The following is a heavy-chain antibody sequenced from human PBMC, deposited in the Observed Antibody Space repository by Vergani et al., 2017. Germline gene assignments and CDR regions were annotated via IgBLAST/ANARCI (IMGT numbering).Heavy chain of an antibody. V-gene: IGHV1-46*01. CDR2: INPSGGST. CDR3: AKECGGDCYSADAFDI. CDR1: GYTFTSYY. J-gene: IGHJ3*02. D-gene: IGHD2-21*01. Sequence: QVQLVQSGAEVKKPGASVKVSCKASGYTFTSYYMHWVRQAPGQGLEWMGIINPSGGSTSYAQKFQGRVTMTRDTSTSTVYMELSSLRSEDTAVYYCAKECGGDCYSADAFDIWGQGTMVTVSS.